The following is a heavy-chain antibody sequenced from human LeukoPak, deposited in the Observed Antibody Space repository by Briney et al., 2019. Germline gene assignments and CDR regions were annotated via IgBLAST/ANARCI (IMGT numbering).Heavy chain of an antibody. CDR1: GYTLTDFP. Sequence: ASVKVSCKVSGYTLTDFPVHWVRQAPGKGLEWMGRINPNSGDTNYAQKFQGRVTMTRDTSISTAYLELSRLTSDDTAVYFCARVSVAGTPDRDYFDYWGQGTLVTVSS. V-gene: IGHV1-2*02. CDR2: INPNSGDT. D-gene: IGHD6-19*01. J-gene: IGHJ4*02. CDR3: ARVSVAGTPDRDYFDY.